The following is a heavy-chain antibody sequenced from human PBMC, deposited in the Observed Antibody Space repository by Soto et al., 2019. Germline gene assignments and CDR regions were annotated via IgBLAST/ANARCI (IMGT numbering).Heavy chain of an antibody. J-gene: IGHJ3*02. V-gene: IGHV1-8*01. CDR1: GYTFTSYD. D-gene: IGHD2-2*01. CDR3: ARVGVVPAAPLYAFDI. Sequence: QVQLVQSGAEVKKPGASVKGSCKASGYTFTSYDINWVRQATGQGLEWMGWMNPNSGNTGYAQKFQGRVTMTRNTSISTAYMELSSLRSEDTAVYYCARVGVVPAAPLYAFDIRGQGTMVTVSS. CDR2: MNPNSGNT.